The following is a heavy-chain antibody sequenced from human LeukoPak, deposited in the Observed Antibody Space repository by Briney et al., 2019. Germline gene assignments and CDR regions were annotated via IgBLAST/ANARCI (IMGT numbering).Heavy chain of an antibody. CDR3: ARSGYSSSWYYFDY. D-gene: IGHD6-13*01. J-gene: IGHJ4*02. CDR2: IYYSGST. CDR1: GGSISSGGYC. Sequence: SETLSLTCTVSGGSISSGGYCWSWIRQHPGKGLEWIGYIYYSGSTYYNPSLKSRVTISVDTSKNQFSLKLSSVTAADTAVYYCARSGYSSSWYYFDYWGQGTLVTVSS. V-gene: IGHV4-31*03.